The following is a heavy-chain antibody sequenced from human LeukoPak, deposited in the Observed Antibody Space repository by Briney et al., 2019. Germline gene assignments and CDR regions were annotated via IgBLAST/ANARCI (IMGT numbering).Heavy chain of an antibody. CDR2: ISSSAGNI. CDR1: GFTFSSYE. CDR3: VRKTVGAKNWFDP. Sequence: PGGSLRLSCAAAGFTFSSYEMNWFRQAPGKGLEWVSYISSSAGNIKYADSVKGRFTISRDNAKNSLYLRMNSLRAEDSAVYYCVRKTVGAKNWFDPWGQGTLVTVSS. D-gene: IGHD1-26*01. V-gene: IGHV3-48*03. J-gene: IGHJ5*02.